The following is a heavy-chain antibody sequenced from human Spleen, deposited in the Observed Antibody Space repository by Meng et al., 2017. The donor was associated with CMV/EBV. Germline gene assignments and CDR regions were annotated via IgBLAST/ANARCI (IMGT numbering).Heavy chain of an antibody. CDR1: FSNYG. CDR2: ISPYDGDT. D-gene: IGHD2-2*01. J-gene: IGHJ5*02. Sequence: FSNYGISWGRQAPGQGLEWMGWISPYDGDTNYARKLRGRITLTTDTSTTTAYMELRSLRSDDTAVYYCARDIEYCGSSSCYEDCFDPWGQGTLVTVSS. CDR3: ARDIEYCGSSSCYEDCFDP. V-gene: IGHV1-18*01.